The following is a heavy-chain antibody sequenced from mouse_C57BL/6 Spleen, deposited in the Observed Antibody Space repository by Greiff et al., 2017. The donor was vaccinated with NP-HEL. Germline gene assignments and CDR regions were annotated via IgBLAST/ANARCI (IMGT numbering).Heavy chain of an antibody. Sequence: QVQLQQSGAELVRPGTSVKLSCKASGYTFTSYWMHWVKQRPGQGLEWIGVIDPSDSYTNYNQKFKGKATLTVDTSSSTAYMQLSSLTSEDSAVYYCASYYSKGYWYFDVWGTGTTVTVSS. CDR3: ASYYSKGYWYFDV. CDR1: GYTFTSYW. D-gene: IGHD2-5*01. V-gene: IGHV1-59*01. CDR2: IDPSDSYT. J-gene: IGHJ1*03.